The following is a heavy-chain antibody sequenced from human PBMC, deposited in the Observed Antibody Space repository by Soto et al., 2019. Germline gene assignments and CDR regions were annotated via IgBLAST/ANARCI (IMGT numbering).Heavy chain of an antibody. CDR2: IYYTGRT. CDR1: GDSISSDDYY. J-gene: IGHJ4*02. CDR3: ARDRSNSPDYFDY. Sequence: SENLSLTCTVSGDSISSDDYYWSWIRQPPGRGLEWIGYIYYTGRTSYSPSLKSRITISIDTSKNNFSLRLNSVTAADTAVYYCARDRSNSPDYFDYWGQGTLVTVS. V-gene: IGHV4-30-4*01. D-gene: IGHD6-6*01.